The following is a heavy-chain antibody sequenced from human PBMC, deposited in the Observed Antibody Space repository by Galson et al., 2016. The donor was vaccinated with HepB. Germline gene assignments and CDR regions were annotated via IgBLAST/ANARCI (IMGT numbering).Heavy chain of an antibody. D-gene: IGHD6-19*01. CDR2: IYPSDSDT. CDR3: ARQFKSGWYGFGDS. V-gene: IGHV5-51*01. J-gene: IGHJ4*02. CDR1: GYTLASYW. Sequence: QSGAEVKNPGESLKISCKVSGYTLASYWIGWVRQMPGKGLEWMGIIYPSDSDTKYSPSFQGQVTISVDKSISTAFLQWASLKASDTAIYYCARQFKSGWYGFGDSWGQGTLVTVSS.